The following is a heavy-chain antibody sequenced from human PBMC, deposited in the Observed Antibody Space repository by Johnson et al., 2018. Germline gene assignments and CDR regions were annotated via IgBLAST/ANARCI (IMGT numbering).Heavy chain of an antibody. Sequence: VQLLEAGGGVVQPGRSLRLSCAASGFTFSSYGMHWVRQAPGKGLEWVAIISYDGSNKYYSDSVKGRFTISRDNSQNHLCLQMNSLRAEDTAVYYCARSQSAYYGDYVGAEYFQHWGQGTLVTV. CDR3: ARSQSAYYGDYVGAEYFQH. J-gene: IGHJ1*01. D-gene: IGHD4-17*01. V-gene: IGHV3-30*03. CDR2: ISYDGSNK. CDR1: GFTFSSYG.